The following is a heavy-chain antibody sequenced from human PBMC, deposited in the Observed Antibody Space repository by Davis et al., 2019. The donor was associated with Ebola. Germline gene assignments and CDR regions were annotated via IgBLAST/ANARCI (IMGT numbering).Heavy chain of an antibody. V-gene: IGHV3-73*01. D-gene: IGHD3-10*01. Sequence: AGSLRLSCAASGFTFSGSAMHWVRQAPGKGLEWVGRIRSKANSYATAYAASVKGRFTISRDDSKNTAYLQMNSLKTEDTAVYYCTSSGSSFDYWGQGTLVTVSS. CDR3: TSSGSSFDY. J-gene: IGHJ4*02. CDR2: IRSKANSYAT. CDR1: GFTFSGSA.